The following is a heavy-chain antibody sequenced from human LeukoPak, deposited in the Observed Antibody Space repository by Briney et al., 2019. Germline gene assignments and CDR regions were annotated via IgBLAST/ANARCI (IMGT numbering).Heavy chain of an antibody. J-gene: IGHJ3*02. V-gene: IGHV3-21*01. D-gene: IGHD2-15*01. CDR3: ARIGSLDAFDI. Sequence: PGRSLRLSCAASGFTFSSYSMNWVRQAPGKGLEWVSSISSSSSYIYYADSVKGRFTISRDNAKNSLYLQMNSLRAEDTAVYYCARIGSLDAFDIWGQGTMVTVSS. CDR1: GFTFSSYS. CDR2: ISSSSSYI.